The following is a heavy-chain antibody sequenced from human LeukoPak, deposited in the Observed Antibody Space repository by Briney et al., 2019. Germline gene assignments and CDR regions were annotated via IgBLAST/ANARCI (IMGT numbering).Heavy chain of an antibody. V-gene: IGHV1-69*05. CDR2: LMPLFGTT. Sequence: ASVKVSCKTSGGTINNSAISWVRQAPGQGLEWLGGLMPLFGTTGYAQKFQGRVTITKDESTRTVYLELTSLTSDDTAVYYCARYVHGDYGSGWFDPWGQGTLVSVSS. CDR1: GGTINNSA. D-gene: IGHD4-17*01. J-gene: IGHJ5*02. CDR3: ARYVHGDYGSGWFDP.